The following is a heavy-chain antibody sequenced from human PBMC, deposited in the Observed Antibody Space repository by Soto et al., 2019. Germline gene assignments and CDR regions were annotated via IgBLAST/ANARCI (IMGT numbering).Heavy chain of an antibody. CDR3: AKDLRAGGNSALYFDF. CDR2: ISATGGGT. J-gene: IGHJ5*01. D-gene: IGHD3-16*01. CDR1: GFKFSNYA. Sequence: SGGSLKLSCAASGFKFSNYAMSWVHQAPGKGLEWVSLISATGGGTYYADSVKGRFTISRDNSHNTLYLQVHSLTAEDTAVYYCAKDLRAGGNSALYFDFWGQRAQVTVSA. V-gene: IGHV3-23*01.